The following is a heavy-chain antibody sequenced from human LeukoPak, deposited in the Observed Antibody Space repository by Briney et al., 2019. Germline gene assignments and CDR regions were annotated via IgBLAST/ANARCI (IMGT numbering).Heavy chain of an antibody. CDR2: ITSSGSTI. J-gene: IGHJ4*02. D-gene: IGHD1-1*01. Sequence: GGSLRLSCAASGFTFGNYEMNWVRQAPGKGLEWISYITSSGSTIKNADSVKGRFTISRDNAKNMLYLQMNSLRAEDRAVYYCVRERKYDSNFDYWGQGTLVTVSS. V-gene: IGHV3-48*03. CDR1: GFTFGNYE. CDR3: VRERKYDSNFDY.